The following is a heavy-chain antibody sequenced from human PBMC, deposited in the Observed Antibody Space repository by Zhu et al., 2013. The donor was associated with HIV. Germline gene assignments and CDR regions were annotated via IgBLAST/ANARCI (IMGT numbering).Heavy chain of an antibody. J-gene: IGHJ4*02. CDR2: INPNSGGT. CDR1: GYTFTGYY. V-gene: IGHV1-2*02. CDR3: ARGALTQAYSSGWDDDY. Sequence: QVQLVQSGAEVKKPGASVKVSCKASGYTFTGYYMHWVRQAPGQGLEWMGWINPNSGGTNYAQKFQGRVTMTRDTSISTAYMELSRLRYDDTAVYYCARGALTQAYSSGWDDDYWGQGTLVTVSS. D-gene: IGHD6-19*01.